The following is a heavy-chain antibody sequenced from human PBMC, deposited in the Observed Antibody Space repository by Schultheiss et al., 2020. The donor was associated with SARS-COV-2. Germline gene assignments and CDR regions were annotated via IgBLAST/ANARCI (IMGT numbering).Heavy chain of an antibody. Sequence: GGSLRLSCAASGFTFSNHWMYWVRQAPGKGLEWVSAISGSGGSTYYADSVKGRFTISRDNSKNTLYLQMNSLRAEDTAVYYCAKNDYDSSGYYYRGNYFDYWGQGTLVTVSS. V-gene: IGHV3-23*01. CDR1: GFTFSNHW. CDR2: ISGSGGST. J-gene: IGHJ4*02. D-gene: IGHD3-22*01. CDR3: AKNDYDSSGYYYRGNYFDY.